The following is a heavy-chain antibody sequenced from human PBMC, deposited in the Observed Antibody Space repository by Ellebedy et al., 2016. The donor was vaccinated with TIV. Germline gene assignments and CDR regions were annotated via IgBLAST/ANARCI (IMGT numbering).Heavy chain of an antibody. Sequence: GESLKISXAASGFTFSNDWMTWVRQAPGKGLEWVANINPDGSEKYCVGSVEGRFSISRGNAKNSLYLQMTSLRAEDTALYYCARDLNWGTTWGQGTLVTVSS. J-gene: IGHJ5*02. V-gene: IGHV3-7*01. D-gene: IGHD3-16*01. CDR3: ARDLNWGTT. CDR1: GFTFSNDW. CDR2: INPDGSEK.